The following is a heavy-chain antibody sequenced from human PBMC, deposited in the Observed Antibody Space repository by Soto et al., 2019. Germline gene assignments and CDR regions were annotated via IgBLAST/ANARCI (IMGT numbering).Heavy chain of an antibody. V-gene: IGHV3-23*01. D-gene: IGHD6-6*01. CDR2: ISGSGGST. Sequence: HPGGSLRLSCAASGFTFSSYAMSWVRQAPGKGLEWVSAISGSGGSTYYADSVKGRFTISRDNSKNTLYLQMNSLRAEDTAVYYCAKDAHHRYSSSSAPPNYWGQGTLVTVSS. J-gene: IGHJ4*02. CDR3: AKDAHHRYSSSSAPPNY. CDR1: GFTFSSYA.